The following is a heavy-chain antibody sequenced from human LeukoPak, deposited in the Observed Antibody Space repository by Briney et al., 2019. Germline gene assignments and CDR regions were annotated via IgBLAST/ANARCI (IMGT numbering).Heavy chain of an antibody. J-gene: IGHJ4*02. CDR2: IKSRTDGGTT. CDR3: TTEAPVTPLQY. D-gene: IGHD4-17*01. CDR1: GFTFSNAW. V-gene: IGHV3-15*01. Sequence: PGGSLRLSCAASGFTFSNAWMSWVRQAPGKGLEWVGRIKSRTDGGTTDYAAPVKGRFTISRDDSKNTLYLQMNSLKTEDTAVYYCTTEAPVTPLQYWGQGTLVTVSS.